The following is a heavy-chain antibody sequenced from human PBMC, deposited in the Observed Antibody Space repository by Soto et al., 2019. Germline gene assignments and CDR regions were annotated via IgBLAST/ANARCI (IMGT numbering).Heavy chain of an antibody. CDR1: GFTFSSYA. CDR3: AKGGYTFAYE. Sequence: PGGSLRLSCAASGFTFSSYAMSWVRQAPGKGLEWVSAISPSASDTLYADSVKGRFTISRDNSQNTLFLQMTSLRADDTAVYYSAKGGYTFAYEWGQGALVTAPQ. D-gene: IGHD5-18*01. J-gene: IGHJ4*02. CDR2: ISPSASDT. V-gene: IGHV3-23*01.